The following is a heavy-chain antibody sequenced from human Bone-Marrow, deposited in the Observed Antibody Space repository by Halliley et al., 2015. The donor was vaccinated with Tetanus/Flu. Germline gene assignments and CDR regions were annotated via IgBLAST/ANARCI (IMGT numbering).Heavy chain of an antibody. CDR2: IHYSGNT. CDR1: GDSISSGAYY. D-gene: IGHD4-17*01. Sequence: TLSLTCTASGDSISSGAYYWTWIRQHPGKGLEWIGFIHYSGNTYYNPSLKSLVTISIDTSKNQFSLKLSSVTAADTAVYYCARAYGDYVGYIDSWGQGTLVTVSS. J-gene: IGHJ4*02. V-gene: IGHV4-31*01. CDR3: ARAYGDYVGYIDS.